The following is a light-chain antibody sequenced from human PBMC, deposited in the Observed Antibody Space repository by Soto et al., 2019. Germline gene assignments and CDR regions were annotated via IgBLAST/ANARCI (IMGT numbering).Light chain of an antibody. V-gene: IGKV3-11*01. CDR2: DAS. CDR1: QSVSSY. Sequence: EIVLTQSPATLSFSPGERATLSCRASQSVSSYLAWYQQKPGQAPRLLIYDASSRATGIPAMFSGSGSGTDFTLTISSLEPEDFAVYYCQQRSNWLTFGGGTKVEIK. J-gene: IGKJ4*01. CDR3: QQRSNWLT.